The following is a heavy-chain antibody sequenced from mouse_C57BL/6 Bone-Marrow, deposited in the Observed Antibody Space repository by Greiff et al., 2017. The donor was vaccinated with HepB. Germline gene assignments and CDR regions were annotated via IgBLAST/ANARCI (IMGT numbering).Heavy chain of an antibody. V-gene: IGHV6-3*01. Sequence: EVKVEESGGGLVQPGGSMKLSCVASGFTFSNYWMNWVRQSPEKGLEWVAQIRLKSDNYATHYAVSVKGRFTISRDDSKSSVYLQMNNLRAEDTGIYYCTANWDGAWFAYWGQGTLVTVSA. CDR3: TANWDGAWFAY. D-gene: IGHD4-1*01. CDR2: IRLKSDNYAT. CDR1: GFTFSNYW. J-gene: IGHJ3*01.